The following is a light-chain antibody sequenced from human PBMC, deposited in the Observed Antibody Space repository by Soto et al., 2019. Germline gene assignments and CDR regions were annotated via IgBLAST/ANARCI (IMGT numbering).Light chain of an antibody. CDR2: SNN. J-gene: IGLJ2*01. CDR1: SSNIGSNT. V-gene: IGLV1-44*01. Sequence: QAVVTQPPSASGTPGQRVTISCSGSSSNIGSNTVNWYQQLPGTAPKLLIYSNNQRPSGVPDLFSGSKSGTSASLAISGLQSEDEADYYCAAWDDSLNGYVVFGGGTKVTVL. CDR3: AAWDDSLNGYVV.